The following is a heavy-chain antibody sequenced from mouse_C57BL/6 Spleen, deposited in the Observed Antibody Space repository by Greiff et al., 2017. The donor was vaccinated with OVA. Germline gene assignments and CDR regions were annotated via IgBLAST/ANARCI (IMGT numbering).Heavy chain of an antibody. Sequence: QVQLQQPGAELVRPGSSVKLSCKASGYTFTSYWMDWVQQRPGQGLEWIGNIYPSDSDTHSNQKFKDKATLTVDKSSSTAYMQLSSLTSVDSAVYYCARTGYYYGSSPWYFDVWGTGTTVTVSS. CDR2: IYPSDSDT. CDR1: GYTFTSYW. D-gene: IGHD1-1*01. J-gene: IGHJ1*03. V-gene: IGHV1-61*01. CDR3: ARTGYYYGSSPWYFDV.